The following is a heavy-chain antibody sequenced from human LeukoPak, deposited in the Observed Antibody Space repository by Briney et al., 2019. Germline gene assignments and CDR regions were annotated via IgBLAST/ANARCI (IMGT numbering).Heavy chain of an antibody. CDR3: ARVSSSSWYWGVDY. CDR1: GYTFTTYA. CDR2: INTNTGNP. J-gene: IGHJ4*02. D-gene: IGHD6-13*01. Sequence: GASVKVSCKASGYTFTTYAMNWVRQAPGQGLEWMGWINTNTGNPTYAQGFTGRFVFSLDTSVSTAYLQISSLKAEDTAVYYCARVSSSSWYWGVDYWGQGTLVTVSS. V-gene: IGHV7-4-1*02.